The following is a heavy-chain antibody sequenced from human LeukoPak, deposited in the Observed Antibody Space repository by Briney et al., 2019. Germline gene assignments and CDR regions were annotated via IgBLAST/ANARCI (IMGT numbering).Heavy chain of an antibody. J-gene: IGHJ6*02. Sequence: SETLSLTCAVYGGSFSGYYWSWIRQPPGKGLEWIGEINHSGSTNYNPSLKRRVSISVDTSKNQFSLKLSSVTAADTAVYYCARAIVVVVAGYYYYYYGMDVWGQGTTVTVSS. D-gene: IGHD2-15*01. V-gene: IGHV4-34*01. CDR1: GGSFSGYY. CDR3: ARAIVVVVAGYYYYYYGMDV. CDR2: INHSGST.